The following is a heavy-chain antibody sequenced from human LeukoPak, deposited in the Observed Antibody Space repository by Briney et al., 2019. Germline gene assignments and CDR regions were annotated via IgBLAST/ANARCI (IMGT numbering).Heavy chain of an antibody. J-gene: IGHJ5*02. CDR2: MNPNSGNT. CDR3: AREWNSIWQGWFDP. D-gene: IGHD2/OR15-2a*01. V-gene: IGHV1-8*01. CDR1: GYTFTSYD. Sequence: ASVKVSCKASGYTFTSYDINWVRQATGQGLEWMGWMNPNSGNTGYAQKFQGRVTMTRDTSISTAYMELSRLRSDDTAVYYCAREWNSIWQGWFDPWGQGTLVTVSS.